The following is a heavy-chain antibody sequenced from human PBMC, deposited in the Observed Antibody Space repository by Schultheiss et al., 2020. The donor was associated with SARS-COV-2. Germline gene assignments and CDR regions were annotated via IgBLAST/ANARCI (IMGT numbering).Heavy chain of an antibody. J-gene: IGHJ6*03. Sequence: GGSLRLSCAASGFTFSDYYMSWIRQAPGKGLEWVSYISSSSSYIYYADSVKGRFTISRDNAKNSLFLQMNSLRAEDTAVYYCARGYCTNGICFHYFYYMDVWGKGTTVTVSS. CDR2: ISSSSSYI. CDR3: ARGYCTNGICFHYFYYMDV. V-gene: IGHV3-11*05. D-gene: IGHD2-8*01. CDR1: GFTFSDYY.